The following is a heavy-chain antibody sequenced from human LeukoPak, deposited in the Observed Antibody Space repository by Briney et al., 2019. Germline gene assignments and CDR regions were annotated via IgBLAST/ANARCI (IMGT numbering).Heavy chain of an antibody. J-gene: IGHJ6*03. CDR1: GFTFRNYG. CDR3: AKDPGASVSGFYMDV. V-gene: IGHV3-30*02. CDR2: IWSDGNNR. D-gene: IGHD2-8*02. Sequence: PGGSLRLSCAASGFTFRNYGMHWVRQATGKGLEWVSFIWSDGNNRFYADPVKGRFTISRDNSKNMLYLQMDTLRAEDTALYYCAKDPGASVSGFYMDVWGKGTTVIVSS.